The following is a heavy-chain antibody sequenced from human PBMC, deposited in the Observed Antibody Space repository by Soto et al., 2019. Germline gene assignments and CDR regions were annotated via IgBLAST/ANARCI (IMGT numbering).Heavy chain of an antibody. CDR1: GFTFSTYS. CDR3: ARDPHSLDY. V-gene: IGHV3-48*01. CDR2: IRGSGTTT. J-gene: IGHJ4*02. D-gene: IGHD2-15*01. Sequence: EVQLVESGGGLVQPGGSLRLSREASGFTFSTYSMNWVRQAPGKGLEWVSYIRGSGTTTHYADSVKGRFTISRDNAKNSLYLQMNSLRVEDTAVYYCARDPHSLDYWGQGILVTVSS.